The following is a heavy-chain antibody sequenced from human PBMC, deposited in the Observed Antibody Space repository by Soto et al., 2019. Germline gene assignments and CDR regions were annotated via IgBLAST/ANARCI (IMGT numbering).Heavy chain of an antibody. V-gene: IGHV3-15*01. D-gene: IGHD2-15*01. CDR2: IKSKTDGGTT. CDR1: GFTFSNAW. CDR3: TTGGIQPRVVVAAKGDYYYYYMDV. Sequence: GGSLRLSCAASGFTFSNAWMSWVRQAPGKGLEWVGRIKSKTDGGTTDYAAPVKGRFTISRDDSKNTLYLQMNSLKTEDTAVYYCTTGGIQPRVVVAAKGDYYYYYMDVWGKGTTVTVSS. J-gene: IGHJ6*03.